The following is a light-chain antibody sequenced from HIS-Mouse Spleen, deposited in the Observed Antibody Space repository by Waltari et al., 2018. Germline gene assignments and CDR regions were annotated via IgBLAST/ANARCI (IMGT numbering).Light chain of an antibody. V-gene: IGLV3-10*01. CDR3: YSTDSSGNHRV. J-gene: IGLJ2*01. Sequence: SYELTQPPSVSVSPGQTARITCSGDALPKKYADWYQQKSGQPPVLVIYEDSNRPSGIPERFSGSSSGTMATLTISGAQVEDEADYYCYSTDSSGNHRVFGGGTKLTVL. CDR2: EDS. CDR1: ALPKKY.